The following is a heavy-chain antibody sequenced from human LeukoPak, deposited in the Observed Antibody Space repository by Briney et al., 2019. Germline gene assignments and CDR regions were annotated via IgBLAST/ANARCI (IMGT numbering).Heavy chain of an antibody. V-gene: IGHV3-23*01. CDR1: GFTFSSYA. J-gene: IGHJ4*02. D-gene: IGHD6-19*01. CDR2: ISGSGGST. Sequence: PGGSLRLSCAASGFTFSSYAMSWVRQAPGKGLEWGSAISGSGGSTYYADSVKGRFTISRDNSKNTLDLQMNSLRAEDTAVYYCAKQQWLVRGAFDYWGQGTLVTVSS. CDR3: AKQQWLVRGAFDY.